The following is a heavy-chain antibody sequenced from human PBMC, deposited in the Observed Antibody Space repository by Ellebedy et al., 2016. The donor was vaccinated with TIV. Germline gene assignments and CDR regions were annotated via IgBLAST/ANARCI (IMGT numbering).Heavy chain of an antibody. D-gene: IGHD6-13*01. V-gene: IGHV1-2*04. CDR3: ARLGVIAAAGASDY. J-gene: IGHJ4*02. CDR1: GYTFTSYY. CDR2: INPNSGGT. Sequence: AASVKVSCKASGYTFTSYYMHWVRQAPGQGLEWMGWINPNSGGTNYAQKFQGWVTMTRDTSISTAYMELSRLRSDDTAVYFCARLGVIAAAGASDYWGQGTLVIVSS.